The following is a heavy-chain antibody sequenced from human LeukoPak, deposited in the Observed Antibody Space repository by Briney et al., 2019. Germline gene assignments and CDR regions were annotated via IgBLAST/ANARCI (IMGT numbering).Heavy chain of an antibody. V-gene: IGHV3-13*01. CDR3: AELGITMIGGV. CDR2: IGTGGDT. Sequence: GGSLRLSCAASGFTFSTYDMHWVRQPTGKGLEWVSGIGTGGDTYYLGSVKGRFTMSRENAKNSVYLQMNSLRVGDTAVYYCAELGITMIGGVWGKGTTVTISS. J-gene: IGHJ6*04. CDR1: GFTFSTYD. D-gene: IGHD3-10*02.